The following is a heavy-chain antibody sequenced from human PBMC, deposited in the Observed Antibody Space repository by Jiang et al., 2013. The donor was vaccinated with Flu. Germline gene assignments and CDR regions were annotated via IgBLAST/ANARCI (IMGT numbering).Heavy chain of an antibody. CDR1: GFPFRTYA. J-gene: IGHJ4*02. Sequence: QLVESGGGMVQPGGSLRVSCAASGFPFRTYAMHWVRQAPGQGLEWVAFIWDDGSNKYYGDSVKGRFTISRDNAKNSLYLQMNSLRAEDTALYYCARAGHVVVVPAVYYFDYWGQGTLVTVSS. D-gene: IGHD2-2*01. V-gene: IGHV3-33*01. CDR3: ARAGHVVVVPAVYYFDY. CDR2: IWDDGSNK.